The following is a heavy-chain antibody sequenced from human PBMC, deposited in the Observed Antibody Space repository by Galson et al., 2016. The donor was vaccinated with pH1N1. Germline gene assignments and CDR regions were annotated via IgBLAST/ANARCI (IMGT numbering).Heavy chain of an antibody. CDR1: GYSFTTYW. CDR3: AKRGGSLRPGAFDI. CDR2: IYPGDSDT. Sequence: QSGAEVKKAGESLKISCKASGYSFTTYWIGWVRQVPGKGLEWMGNIYPGDSDTTYSPSFQGQVTFSVDKSITTAFLHWNSLEASDTAIYYCAKRGGSLRPGAFDIWGPGTMVTVSS. V-gene: IGHV5-51*01. J-gene: IGHJ3*02. D-gene: IGHD3-16*01.